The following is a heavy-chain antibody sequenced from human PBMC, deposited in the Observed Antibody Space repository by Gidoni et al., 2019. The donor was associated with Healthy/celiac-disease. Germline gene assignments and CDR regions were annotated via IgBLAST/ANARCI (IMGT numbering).Heavy chain of an antibody. D-gene: IGHD6-6*01. V-gene: IGHV4-39*01. CDR2: IYYSGST. Sequence: SLTCTVSGGSISSSSYYWGWIRQPPGKGLEWIGSIYYSGSTYYNPSLKSRVTISVDTSKNQFSLKLSSVTAADTAVYYCARHKGIGARPNYFDYWGQGTLVTVSS. CDR1: GGSISSSSYY. J-gene: IGHJ4*02. CDR3: ARHKGIGARPNYFDY.